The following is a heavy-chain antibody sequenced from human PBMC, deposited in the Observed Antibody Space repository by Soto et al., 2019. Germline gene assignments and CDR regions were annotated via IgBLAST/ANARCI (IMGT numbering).Heavy chain of an antibody. CDR2: ISSSRSYI. CDR1: GFTFSTYS. J-gene: IGHJ6*02. Sequence: EVQLVESGGGLGKPGGSLRLSCAASGFTFSTYSMNWVRQAPGKGLEWVSSISSSRSYIYYADSVKGRFTISRDNAKNSLYLQMNSLRAEDTAVYYCARYDSSGYYCPYYYYGMDVWGQGTTVTVSS. V-gene: IGHV3-21*01. D-gene: IGHD3-22*01. CDR3: ARYDSSGYYCPYYYYGMDV.